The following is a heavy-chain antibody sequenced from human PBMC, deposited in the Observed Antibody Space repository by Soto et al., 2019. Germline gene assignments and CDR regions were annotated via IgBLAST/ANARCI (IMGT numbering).Heavy chain of an antibody. CDR3: ARDRQGYYGFWSGYYTVAFDI. D-gene: IGHD3-3*01. CDR1: GFTFSSYS. V-gene: IGHV3-48*02. J-gene: IGHJ3*02. Sequence: GGSLRLSCAASGFTFSSYSMNWVRQAPGKGLEWVSYISSSSSTIYYADSVKGRFTISRDNAKNSLYLQMNSLRDEDTAVYYCARDRQGYYGFWSGYYTVAFDIWGQGTMVTVSS. CDR2: ISSSSSTI.